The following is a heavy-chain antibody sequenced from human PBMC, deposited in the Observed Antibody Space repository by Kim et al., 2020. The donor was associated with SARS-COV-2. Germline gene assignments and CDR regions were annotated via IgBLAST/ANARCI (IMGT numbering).Heavy chain of an antibody. CDR2: INHSGST. CDR1: GGSLSDYY. Sequence: SETLSLTCAVYGGSLSDYYWSWLRQPPGKGLEWIGEINHSGSTNYNPSLESRVAISIDMSKNQFSLKLRSVTAADTAVYYCARVGPVAARPPDFDYWGQGTLVTVSS. CDR3: ARVGPVAARPPDFDY. D-gene: IGHD6-6*01. J-gene: IGHJ4*02. V-gene: IGHV4-34*01.